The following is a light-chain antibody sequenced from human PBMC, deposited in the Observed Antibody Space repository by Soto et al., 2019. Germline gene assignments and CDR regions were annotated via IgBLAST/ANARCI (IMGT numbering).Light chain of an antibody. CDR2: DVT. CDR3: CSYAGTTTFYV. Sequence: QSVLPQPASVSGSPGQSITISCTGTSSDVGRYNLVSWYQHHPGKAPKLIIYDVTQWPSGASNRFSGSKSGNTASLTIFGLQAEDEADYYCCSYAGTTTFYVFGTGTKVTVL. J-gene: IGLJ1*01. V-gene: IGLV2-23*02. CDR1: SSDVGRYNL.